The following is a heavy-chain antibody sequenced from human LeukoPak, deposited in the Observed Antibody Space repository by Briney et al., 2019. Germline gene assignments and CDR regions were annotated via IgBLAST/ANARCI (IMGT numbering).Heavy chain of an antibody. V-gene: IGHV3-7*01. CDR1: GFTFSSSW. D-gene: IGHD4-17*01. J-gene: IGHJ4*02. Sequence: GGSLRLSCAASGFTFSSSWMTWVRQAPGKGLEWVAHIKLDGSEKYYVDSVKSRFTISRDNAENSVYLQMNSLRGEDTAFYYCARGKDGDYAFLDYWGQGTLVTVSS. CDR2: IKLDGSEK. CDR3: ARGKDGDYAFLDY.